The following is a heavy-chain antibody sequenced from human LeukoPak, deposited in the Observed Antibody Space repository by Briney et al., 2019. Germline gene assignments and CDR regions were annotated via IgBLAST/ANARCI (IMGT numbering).Heavy chain of an antibody. D-gene: IGHD6-6*01. Sequence: SETLSLTCAVYGGSFSGYYWSWIRQPPGEGLEWIGEINHSGSTNYNPSLKSRVTISVDTSKNQFSLKLSSVTAADTAVYYCARDRAAARPLHYYYYGMDVWGQGTTVTVSS. J-gene: IGHJ6*02. V-gene: IGHV4-34*01. CDR2: INHSGST. CDR1: GGSFSGYY. CDR3: ARDRAAARPLHYYYYGMDV.